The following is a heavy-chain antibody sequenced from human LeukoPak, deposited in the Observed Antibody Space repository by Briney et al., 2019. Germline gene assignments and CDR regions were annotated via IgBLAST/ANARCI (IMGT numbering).Heavy chain of an antibody. J-gene: IGHJ5*02. CDR1: GYSISSGYY. Sequence: SETLSLTCAVSGYSISSGYYWGWIRQPPGKGLEWIGSIYHSGSTYYNPSLKSRVTISVDTSKNQFSLKLSSVIAADTAVYYCARVPHGETIFGVVLYWFDPWGQGTLVTVSS. V-gene: IGHV4-38-2*01. CDR3: ARVPHGETIFGVVLYWFDP. CDR2: IYHSGST. D-gene: IGHD3-3*01.